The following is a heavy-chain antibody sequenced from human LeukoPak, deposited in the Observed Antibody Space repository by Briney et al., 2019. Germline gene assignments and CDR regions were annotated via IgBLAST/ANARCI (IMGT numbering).Heavy chain of an antibody. Sequence: SVKVSCKASGGTFSSYAISWVRQAPGQGLEWMGRIIPILGIANYAQKFQGRVTITADKSTSTAYMELSSLRSEDTAVYYCARAEDYAYYFDYWGQGTLVTVSS. D-gene: IGHD3-16*01. J-gene: IGHJ4*02. CDR2: IIPILGIA. CDR1: GGTFSSYA. V-gene: IGHV1-69*04. CDR3: ARAEDYAYYFDY.